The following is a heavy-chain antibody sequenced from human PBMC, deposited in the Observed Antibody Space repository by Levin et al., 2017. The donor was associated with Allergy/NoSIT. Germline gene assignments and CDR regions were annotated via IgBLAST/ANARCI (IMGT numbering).Heavy chain of an antibody. Sequence: AGGSLRLSCAASGFSFRTYSMNWVRQAPGKGLEWVSYISSSSSSIYYGDSVKGRFSISRDNAENSLYLQMNSLRAEDTAVYYCAIGQDCSTSSCYFGFDYWGQGTLVTVSS. CDR2: ISSSSSSI. D-gene: IGHD2-2*01. CDR3: AIGQDCSTSSCYFGFDY. J-gene: IGHJ4*02. V-gene: IGHV3-48*01. CDR1: GFSFRTYS.